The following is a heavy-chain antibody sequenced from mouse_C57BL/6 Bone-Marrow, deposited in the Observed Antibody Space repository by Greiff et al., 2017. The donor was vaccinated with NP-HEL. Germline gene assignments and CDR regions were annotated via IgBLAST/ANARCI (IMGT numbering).Heavy chain of an antibody. CDR2: ISDGGSYT. D-gene: IGHD2-4*01. CDR1: GFTFSSYA. Sequence: EVKLMESGGGLVKPGGSLKLSCAASGFTFSSYAMSWVRQTPEKRLEWVATISDGGSYTYYPDNVKGRFTISRDNAKNNLYLQMSHLKSEDTAMYYCARRGLYYDYFYWYFDVWGTGTTVTVSS. J-gene: IGHJ1*03. V-gene: IGHV5-4*03. CDR3: ARRGLYYDYFYWYFDV.